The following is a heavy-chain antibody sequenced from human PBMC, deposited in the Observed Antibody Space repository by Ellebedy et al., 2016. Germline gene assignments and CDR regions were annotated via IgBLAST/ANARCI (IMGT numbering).Heavy chain of an antibody. CDR1: GFTVGNNY. CDR3: APRAIRAPS. CDR2: IYSNGDT. D-gene: IGHD1-26*01. Sequence: GGSLSLSXAVAGFTVGNNYMSWVRQAPGKGLEWVSLIYSNGDTSYADSVKGRFIISRDSSKNILYLQMNSLRAEDTAVYYCAPRAIRAPSWGQGTLVTVSS. V-gene: IGHV3-53*01. J-gene: IGHJ4*02.